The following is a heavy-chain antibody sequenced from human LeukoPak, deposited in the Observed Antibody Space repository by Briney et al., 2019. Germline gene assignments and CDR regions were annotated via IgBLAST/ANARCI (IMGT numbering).Heavy chain of an antibody. D-gene: IGHD3-9*01. Sequence: SQTLSLTCTVSGGSISSGGYYWSWIRQHPGKGLEWIGYIYYSGSTYYNPSLKSRVTISVDTSKNQFSLKLSSVTAADTAVYYCARVPYYDILTGQLYYYGMDVWGQGTTVTVSS. CDR2: IYYSGST. J-gene: IGHJ6*02. CDR1: GGSISSGGYY. V-gene: IGHV4-31*03. CDR3: ARVPYYDILTGQLYYYGMDV.